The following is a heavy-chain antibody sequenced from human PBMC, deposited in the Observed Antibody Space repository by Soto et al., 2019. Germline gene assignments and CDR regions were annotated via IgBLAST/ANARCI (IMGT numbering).Heavy chain of an antibody. CDR2: INHSGST. J-gene: IGHJ6*02. D-gene: IGHD3-10*01. Sequence: PSETLSLTCAVYGGSFSGYYWGWIRQPPGKGLEWIGEINHSGSTNYNPSLKSRVTISVDTSKNQFSLKLSSVTAADTAVYYCARNKVLLWFGESHYYYYGMDVWGQGTTVT. V-gene: IGHV4-34*01. CDR1: GGSFSGYY. CDR3: ARNKVLLWFGESHYYYYGMDV.